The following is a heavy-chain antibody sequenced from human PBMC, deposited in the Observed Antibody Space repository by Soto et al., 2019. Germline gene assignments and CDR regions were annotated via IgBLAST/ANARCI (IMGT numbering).Heavy chain of an antibody. V-gene: IGHV4-39*01. J-gene: IGHJ5*02. CDR2: IYYSGST. CDR3: ARGILGYCTNGVCYNWFDP. Sequence: PSETLSLTCTVSGGSISSSSYYWGWIRQPPGKGLEWIGSIYYSGSTYYNPSLKSRVTISVDTSKNQFSPKLSSVTAADTAVYYCARGILGYCTNGVCYNWFDPWGQGTLVTVSS. CDR1: GGSISSSSYY. D-gene: IGHD2-8*01.